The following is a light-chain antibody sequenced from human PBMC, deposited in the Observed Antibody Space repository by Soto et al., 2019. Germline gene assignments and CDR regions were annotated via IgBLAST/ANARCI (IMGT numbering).Light chain of an antibody. Sequence: QSALTQPASLSGSPGQSITISCTGTSSEVGGYNYVSWYQQHPGKAPKFMIYDVSNRPSGISNRFSGSKSGNTASLTISGIQAEYEAEYYCSSYTSSSTYVFGTGTKVTVL. CDR3: SSYTSSSTYV. V-gene: IGLV2-14*03. CDR2: DVS. CDR1: SSEVGGYNY. J-gene: IGLJ1*01.